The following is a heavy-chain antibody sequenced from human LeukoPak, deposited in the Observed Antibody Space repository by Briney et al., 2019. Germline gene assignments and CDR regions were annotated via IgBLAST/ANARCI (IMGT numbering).Heavy chain of an antibody. J-gene: IGHJ4*02. V-gene: IGHV4-4*02. CDR3: ARDPGLVGDY. CDR2: IHHSGGT. Sequence: PSETLSLTCTVSGASVSRNWWSWVRQPPGKGLEWIGEIHHSGGTNYNPSLKSRVTMSLDNSNNHFSLKLSSVTVADTAVYYCARDPGLVGDYWGQGTLVTVSS. CDR1: GASVSRNW. D-gene: IGHD6-19*01.